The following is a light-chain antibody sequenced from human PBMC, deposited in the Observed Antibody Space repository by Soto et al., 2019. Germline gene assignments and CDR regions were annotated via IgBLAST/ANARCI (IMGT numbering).Light chain of an antibody. CDR1: QSVSSSY. V-gene: IGKV3-20*01. J-gene: IGKJ3*01. CDR3: QQYGSSPFT. CDR2: GPS. Sequence: EIVLTQSPGTLSLSPGERATLSCRASQSVSSSYLAWYQQKPGQAPRLLIYGPSSRATGIPDRFSGRGSGTDVHLTISRLEPEDFAVYYCQQYGSSPFTFGPGTKVDIK.